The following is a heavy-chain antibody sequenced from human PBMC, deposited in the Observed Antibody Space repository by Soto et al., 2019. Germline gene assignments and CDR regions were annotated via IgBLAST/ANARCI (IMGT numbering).Heavy chain of an antibody. V-gene: IGHV4-30-4*01. CDR3: ARWPLGSLYYGSGSYLGY. D-gene: IGHD3-10*01. CDR2: IYYSGST. J-gene: IGHJ4*02. Sequence: SETLSLTCTVSGGSISSGDYYWSWIRQPPGKGLEWIGYIYYSGSTYYNPSLKSRVTISVDTSKNQFSLKLSSVTAADTAVYYCARWPLGSLYYGSGSYLGYWGQGTLVTVSS. CDR1: GGSISSGDYY.